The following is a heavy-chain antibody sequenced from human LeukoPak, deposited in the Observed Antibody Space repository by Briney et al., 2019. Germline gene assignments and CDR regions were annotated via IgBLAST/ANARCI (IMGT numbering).Heavy chain of an antibody. CDR1: GGTFSSYA. CDR2: IIPIFGTA. J-gene: IGHJ3*02. Sequence: SVKVSCKASGGTFSSYAISWVRQAPGQGLEWMGGIIPIFGTANYAQKFQGRVTITADESTSTAYMELSSLRSEDTAVYYCARDLHYYDSSGYYYREDGDAFDIWRQGTMVTVSS. CDR3: ARDLHYYDSSGYYYREDGDAFDI. D-gene: IGHD3-22*01. V-gene: IGHV1-69*13.